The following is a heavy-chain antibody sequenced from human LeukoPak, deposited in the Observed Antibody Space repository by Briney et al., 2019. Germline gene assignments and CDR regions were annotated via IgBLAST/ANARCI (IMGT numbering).Heavy chain of an antibody. Sequence: GASVKVSCQASGGTFISYTITWVRQAPGQGLEWMGRIIPILGKPNYVQKFQGRVTITADKSTSTAYMELSSLRSEDTAVYYCFGNYYGMDVWGQGTTVTVSS. V-gene: IGHV1-69*02. CDR2: IIPILGKP. J-gene: IGHJ6*02. CDR1: GGTFISYT. CDR3: FGNYYGMDV. D-gene: IGHD1-14*01.